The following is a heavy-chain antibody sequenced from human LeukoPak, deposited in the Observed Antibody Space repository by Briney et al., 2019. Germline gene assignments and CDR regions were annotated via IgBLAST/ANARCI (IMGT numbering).Heavy chain of an antibody. V-gene: IGHV4-4*07. CDR2: IYTSGST. J-gene: IGHJ4*02. CDR1: GGSISSYY. CDR3: ARASHDYGDYSHFDY. Sequence: SETLSLTCTVSGGSISSYYWSWIRQPAGKGLEWIGRIYTSGSTNYNPSLKSRVTISIDTSKNQFSLKLSSVTAAETAVYYCARASHDYGDYSHFDYWGQGTLVTVSS. D-gene: IGHD4-17*01.